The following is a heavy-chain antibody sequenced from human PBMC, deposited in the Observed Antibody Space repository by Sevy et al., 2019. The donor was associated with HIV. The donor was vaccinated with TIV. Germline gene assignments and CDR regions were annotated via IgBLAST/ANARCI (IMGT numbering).Heavy chain of an antibody. J-gene: IGHJ4*02. D-gene: IGHD3-9*01. Sequence: GGSLRLSCAGSGFTFSNAWMSWVRQAPGQGLEWVGRLKSKTDGGTADHAAPVKGRFTISRDDSKNTLYLQMNSLKTEDTAVYYCTTDGMYYDILTGYYRVVDYWGQGTLVTVSS. V-gene: IGHV3-15*01. CDR2: LKSKTDGGTA. CDR1: GFTFSNAW. CDR3: TTDGMYYDILTGYYRVVDY.